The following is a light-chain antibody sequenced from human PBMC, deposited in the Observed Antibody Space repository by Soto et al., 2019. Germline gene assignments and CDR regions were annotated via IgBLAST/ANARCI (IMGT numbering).Light chain of an antibody. Sequence: AIQMTQSPASLSASVGDRFTITCRASQDIRNELGWYQQKPGQAPKLLIYGASILQAGAPARFSGIGSGTDFTLTINSLQPEDFATYYCLQDYSYPRTFGQGTKV. J-gene: IGKJ1*01. CDR3: LQDYSYPRT. V-gene: IGKV1-6*01. CDR2: GAS. CDR1: QDIRNE.